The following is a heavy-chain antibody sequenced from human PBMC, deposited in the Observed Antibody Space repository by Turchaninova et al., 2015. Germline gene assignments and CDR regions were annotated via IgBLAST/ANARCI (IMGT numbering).Heavy chain of an antibody. J-gene: IGHJ4*01. V-gene: IGHV3-74*01. Sequence: EVQLVESGGAVVHPGVSLRLSCAASGLTFNHYLMHLGRQAPGKGLVWGARINRYGSSTSYADSVKGRFTISRDNAKNTLYLQMNSLRAEDTAVYYCAKGGAFASGDYWGQKPWSPSPQ. CDR1: GLTFNHYL. CDR2: INRYGSST. CDR3: AKGGAFASGDY. D-gene: IGHD3-10*01.